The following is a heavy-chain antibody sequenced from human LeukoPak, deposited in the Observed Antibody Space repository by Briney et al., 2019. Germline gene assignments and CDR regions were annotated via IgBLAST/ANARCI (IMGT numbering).Heavy chain of an antibody. Sequence: GASVKVSCKASGGTFSSYAISWVRQAPGQGLEWMGGIIPIFGTANYAQKFQGRVTITADKSTSTVYMELSSLRSEDTAVYYCARARVGGEQLVGDFDYWGQGTLVTVSS. J-gene: IGHJ4*02. CDR3: ARARVGGEQLVGDFDY. CDR2: IIPIFGTA. V-gene: IGHV1-69*06. CDR1: GGTFSSYA. D-gene: IGHD6-6*01.